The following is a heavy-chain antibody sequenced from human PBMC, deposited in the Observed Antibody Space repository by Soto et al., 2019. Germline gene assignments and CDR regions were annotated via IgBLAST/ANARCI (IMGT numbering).Heavy chain of an antibody. CDR3: AVYCSGGSCDKRDFDY. CDR2: INPSGGST. V-gene: IGHV1-46*01. D-gene: IGHD2-15*01. Sequence: ASVKVSCKASGYTFTSYYMHWVRQAPGQGLEWMGIINPSGGSTSYAQKFQGRVTMARDTSTSTVYMELSGLRSEDTAVYYCAVYCSGGSCDKRDFDYWGQGTLVTVSS. CDR1: GYTFTSYY. J-gene: IGHJ4*02.